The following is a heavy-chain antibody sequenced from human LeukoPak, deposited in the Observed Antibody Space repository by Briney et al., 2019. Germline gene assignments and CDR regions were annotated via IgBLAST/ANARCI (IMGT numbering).Heavy chain of an antibody. Sequence: GGSLRLSCAASGSTFSSNAMSWVRQAPVKGLEWVSAISGSGGSTYYADSVKGRFTISRDNSKNTLYLQMNSLRAEDTAVYYCAKDLGYGDSWGQGTLVTVSS. CDR2: ISGSGGST. D-gene: IGHD5-12*01. J-gene: IGHJ4*02. V-gene: IGHV3-23*01. CDR3: AKDLGYGDS. CDR1: GSTFSSNA.